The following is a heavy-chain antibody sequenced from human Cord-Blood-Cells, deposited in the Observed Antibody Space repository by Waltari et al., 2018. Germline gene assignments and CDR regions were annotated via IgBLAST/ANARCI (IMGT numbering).Heavy chain of an antibody. J-gene: IGHJ6*03. CDR2: IYYSGST. CDR1: GGSISSSSYY. Sequence: QLQLQESGPGLVKPSETLSLTCTVSGGSISSSSYYWGWIRQPPGKGLEWIGIIYYSGSTYYNPSLKSRVTISVDTSKNQFSLKLSSVTAADTAVYYCARLRPKHYYYMDVWGKGTTVTVSS. CDR3: ARLRPKHYYYMDV. V-gene: IGHV4-39*07.